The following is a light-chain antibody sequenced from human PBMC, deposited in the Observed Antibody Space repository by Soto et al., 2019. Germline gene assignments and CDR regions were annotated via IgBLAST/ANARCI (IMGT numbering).Light chain of an antibody. V-gene: IGKV3-15*01. Sequence: EIVMTQSPATLSVSPGERATLSCRASQSVSSNLAWYQQKPGQAPRLLIYGASTRATGIPGRFSGSGSGTDFTLTISSLQSEDFAVYYCQQYIDWPPYTFGQGTKVDIK. CDR3: QQYIDWPPYT. CDR1: QSVSSN. J-gene: IGKJ2*01. CDR2: GAS.